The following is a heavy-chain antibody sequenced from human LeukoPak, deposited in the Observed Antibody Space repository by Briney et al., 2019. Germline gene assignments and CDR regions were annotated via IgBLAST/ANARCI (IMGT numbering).Heavy chain of an antibody. J-gene: IGHJ4*02. D-gene: IGHD3-16*01. CDR2: ISYDGSNK. CDR1: GFTFSSYA. Sequence: GGSLRLSCAASGFTFSSYAMSWVRQAPGKGLEWVAVISYDGSNKYYADSVKGRFTISRDNSKNTLYLQMNSLRAEDTAVYYCASQTLGWGQGTLVTVSS. CDR3: ASQTLG. V-gene: IGHV3-30*04.